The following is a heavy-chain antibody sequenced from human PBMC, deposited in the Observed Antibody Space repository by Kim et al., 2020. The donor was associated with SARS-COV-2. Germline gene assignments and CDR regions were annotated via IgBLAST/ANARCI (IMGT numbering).Heavy chain of an antibody. CDR1: GYTFTSYD. CDR2: MNPNSGNT. Sequence: ASVKVSCKASGYTFTSYDINWVRQATGQGLEWMGWMNPNSGNTGYAQKFQGRVTMTRNTSISTAYMELSSLRSEDTAVYYCARGRGVATIFSYYYYMDVWGKGTTVTVSS. CDR3: ARGRGVATIFSYYYYMDV. V-gene: IGHV1-8*01. D-gene: IGHD5-12*01. J-gene: IGHJ6*03.